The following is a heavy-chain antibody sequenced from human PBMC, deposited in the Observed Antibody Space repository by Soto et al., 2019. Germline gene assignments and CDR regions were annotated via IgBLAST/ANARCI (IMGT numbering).Heavy chain of an antibody. Sequence: QVQLVESGGGVVQPGRSLRLSCAASGFTFSSYGMHWVRQAPGKGLEWVAVIWYDGSNKYYADSVKGRFTISRDNSKNTLYLQMNGLRAEDTAVYYCARGDCSSTSCYEFRYWGQGTLVTVSS. D-gene: IGHD2-2*01. CDR1: GFTFSSYG. CDR3: ARGDCSSTSCYEFRY. CDR2: IWYDGSNK. J-gene: IGHJ4*02. V-gene: IGHV3-33*01.